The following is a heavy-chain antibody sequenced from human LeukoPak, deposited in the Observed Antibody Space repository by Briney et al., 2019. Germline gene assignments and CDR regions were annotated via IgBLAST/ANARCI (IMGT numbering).Heavy chain of an antibody. V-gene: IGHV4-59*01. D-gene: IGHD3-10*01. J-gene: IGHJ4*02. Sequence: SETLSLTCTVSGVSISGNYWSWIRQPPGKGLEWIGYIFCTGRTNYNPSLQSRVTLLVDTSKNQFSLKLSSVSAADTAVYYCARGTWFGEIGDYWGQGTLVTVSS. CDR1: GVSISGNY. CDR2: IFCTGRT. CDR3: ARGTWFGEIGDY.